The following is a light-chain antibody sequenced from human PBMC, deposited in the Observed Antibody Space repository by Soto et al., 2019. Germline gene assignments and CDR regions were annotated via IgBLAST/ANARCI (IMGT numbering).Light chain of an antibody. CDR3: QSYDNSLSAWV. CDR2: DNT. V-gene: IGLV1-40*01. CDR1: SNIGAWP. Sequence: QSVLTQPPSVSGAPGQRVTISCTESSNIGAWPLHWYQQLPGTAPKLLIYDNTNRPSGVPDRFSGSKSGTSASLAITGLQAEDEAEYYCQSYDNSLSAWVFGGGTKVTVL. J-gene: IGLJ3*02.